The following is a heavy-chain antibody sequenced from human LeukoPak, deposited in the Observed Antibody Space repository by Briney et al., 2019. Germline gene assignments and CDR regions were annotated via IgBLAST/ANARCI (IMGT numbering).Heavy chain of an antibody. V-gene: IGHV1-69*13. CDR1: GYTFTSYG. D-gene: IGHD4-23*01. Sequence: GASVKVSCKASGYTFTSYGISWVRQAPGQGLEWMGGIIPIFGTANYAQKFQGRVTITADESTSTAYMELSSLRSEDTAVYCCARGTQDVLRGGNQYYFDYWGQGTLVTVSS. CDR2: IIPIFGTA. J-gene: IGHJ4*02. CDR3: ARGTQDVLRGGNQYYFDY.